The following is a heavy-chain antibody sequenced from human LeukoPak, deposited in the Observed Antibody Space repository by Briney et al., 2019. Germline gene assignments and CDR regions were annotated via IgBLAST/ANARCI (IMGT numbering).Heavy chain of an antibody. CDR1: GYTFTSYG. CDR3: ARFDGSGSYYKYQSYFDY. J-gene: IGHJ4*02. Sequence: GASVKVSCKASGYTFTSYGISWVRQAPGQGLEWMGWISAYNGNTNYAQKLQGRVTMTTDTSTSTAYTELRSLRSDDTAVYYCARFDGSGSYYKYQSYFDYWGQGTLVTVSS. V-gene: IGHV1-18*04. CDR2: ISAYNGNT. D-gene: IGHD3-10*01.